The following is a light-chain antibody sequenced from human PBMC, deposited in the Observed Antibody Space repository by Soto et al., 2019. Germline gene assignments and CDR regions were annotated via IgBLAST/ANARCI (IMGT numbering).Light chain of an antibody. V-gene: IGKV3-20*01. J-gene: IGKJ1*01. CDR2: GAS. CDR3: QHFGSAPT. CDR1: QSVSSSY. Sequence: PGERATLSCRASQSVSSSYLAWYQQKPGQAPRLLIYGASSRATGIPDRFSGSGSGTDFSLTISRLEPEAVALYCCQHFGSAPTFGQGTKVAIK.